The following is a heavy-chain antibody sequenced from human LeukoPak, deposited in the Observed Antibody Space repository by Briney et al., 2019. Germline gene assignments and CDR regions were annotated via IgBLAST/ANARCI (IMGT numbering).Heavy chain of an antibody. Sequence: SETLSLTCTVSGGSISSYYWSWIRQPPGKGLEWIGYIYYTGSTNYSPSLKSRVTISVDTSKNQFSLKLTSVTAADTALYYCARVGDSGWGQDYWGQGTLVTVSS. CDR3: ARVGDSGWGQDY. D-gene: IGHD6-19*01. V-gene: IGHV4-59*01. CDR2: IYYTGST. CDR1: GGSISSYY. J-gene: IGHJ4*02.